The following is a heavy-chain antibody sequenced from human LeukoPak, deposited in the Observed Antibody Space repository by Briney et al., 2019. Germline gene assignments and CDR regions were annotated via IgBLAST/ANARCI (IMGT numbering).Heavy chain of an antibody. D-gene: IGHD2-2*01. CDR2: ISAYNGNT. V-gene: IGHV1-18*01. CDR1: GYTFSNYG. Sequence: ASVKVSCKASGYTFSNYGMSWVRQAPGQGLEWMGWISAYNGNTNYAQRLQGRVTMTTDTSTSTDYMELRSLRSDDTAVYYCARVMAYCTRTSCHDYWGQGTLVTVSS. J-gene: IGHJ4*02. CDR3: ARVMAYCTRTSCHDY.